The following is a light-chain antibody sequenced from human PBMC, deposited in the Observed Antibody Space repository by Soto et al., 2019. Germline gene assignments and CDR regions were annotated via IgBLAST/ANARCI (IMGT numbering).Light chain of an antibody. CDR3: TSYTTTNTLV. CDR1: SSDVGRYNY. V-gene: IGLV2-14*03. CDR2: DVS. Sequence: QSALTQPASVSGSPGQSITISCTGTSSDVGRYNYVSWYQQHPGKAPRLMIFDVSNRPSGVSNRFSGSKSGNTASLTISGLQAEDEADYYCTSYTTTNTLVFGGGTKVTVL. J-gene: IGLJ2*01.